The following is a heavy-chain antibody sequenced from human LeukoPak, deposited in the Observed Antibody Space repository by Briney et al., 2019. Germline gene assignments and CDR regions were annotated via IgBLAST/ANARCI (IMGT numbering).Heavy chain of an antibody. CDR2: ISASGTDT. J-gene: IGHJ4*02. Sequence: GGSLRLSCAASGFTFSSFVVSWVRQAPGKGLEWVSGISASGTDTYYTDAVKGRFTISRDNSKNTVYLQMNSLRAEDTAVYYCAKERDYYGSGRYYKAFAYWGQGTLVTVSS. CDR1: GFTFSSFV. D-gene: IGHD3-10*01. CDR3: AKERDYYGSGRYYKAFAY. V-gene: IGHV3-23*01.